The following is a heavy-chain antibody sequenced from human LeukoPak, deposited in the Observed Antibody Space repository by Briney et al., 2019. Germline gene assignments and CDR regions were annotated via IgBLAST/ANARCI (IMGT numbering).Heavy chain of an antibody. CDR3: ARFGSGYYQFDY. Sequence: GGSLRLSCAASGFTFEIYAMSWVRLAPGKGLEWVSSISSSSSYIYYADSVKGRFTISRDNAKNSLYLQMNSLRAEDTAVYYCARFGSGYYQFDYWGQGTLVTVSS. D-gene: IGHD3-22*01. V-gene: IGHV3-21*01. CDR1: GFTFEIYA. CDR2: ISSSSSYI. J-gene: IGHJ4*02.